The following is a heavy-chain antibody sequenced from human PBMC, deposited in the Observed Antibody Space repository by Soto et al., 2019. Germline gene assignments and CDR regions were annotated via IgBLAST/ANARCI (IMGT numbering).Heavy chain of an antibody. D-gene: IGHD3-10*01. CDR1: GFTFSSYS. V-gene: IGHV3-21*01. CDR2: ISSSSSYI. CDR3: ARDSLPTGRVRGVIPLDYYYYGMDV. Sequence: KAGGSLRLSCAASGFTFSSYSMNWVRQAPGKGLEWVSSISSSSSYIYYADSVKGRFTISRDNAKNSLYLQMNSLRAEDTAVYYCARDSLPTGRVRGVIPLDYYYYGMDVWGQGTTVTVSS. J-gene: IGHJ6*02.